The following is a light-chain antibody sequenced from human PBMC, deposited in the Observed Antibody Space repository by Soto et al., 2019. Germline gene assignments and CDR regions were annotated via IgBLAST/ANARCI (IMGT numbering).Light chain of an antibody. CDR2: DVS. CDR3: CSYAGRKV. V-gene: IGLV2-18*02. CDR1: SSDVGSYNR. Sequence: QSVLTQPPSVSGSPGQSVAISCTGTSSDVGSYNRVSWYQQPPGTAPKLMIFDVSNRPSGVSDRFSGSKSGNTASLTISGLQAEDEADYYCCSYAGRKVFGTGTKVTVL. J-gene: IGLJ1*01.